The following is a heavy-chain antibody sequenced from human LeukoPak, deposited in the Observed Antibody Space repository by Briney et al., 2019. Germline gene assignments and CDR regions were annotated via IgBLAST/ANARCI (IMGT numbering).Heavy chain of an antibody. CDR3: ARVHYYGVIYYFDY. D-gene: IGHD3-10*01. J-gene: IGHJ4*02. CDR2: ISSSSSYI. V-gene: IGHV3-21*01. Sequence: VRLGGSLRLSCAASGFTFSSYSMNWVRQAPGKGLEWVSSISSSSSYIYYADSVKGRFTISRDNAKNSLYLQMNSLRAEDTAVYYCARVHYYGVIYYFDYWGQGTLVTVSS. CDR1: GFTFSSYS.